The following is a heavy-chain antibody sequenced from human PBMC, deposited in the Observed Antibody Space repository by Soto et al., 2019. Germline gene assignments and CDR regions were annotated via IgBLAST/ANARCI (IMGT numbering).Heavy chain of an antibody. V-gene: IGHV4-39*01. CDR2: IYYSGST. Sequence: SETLSLTCTVSGGSISSSSYYWGWIRQPPGKGLEWIGSIYYSGSTYYNPSLKSRVTISVDTSKNQFSLKLSSVTAADTAVYYCASADPPSFFPVRPMDAFDIWGRGTMVTVSS. CDR3: ASADPPSFFPVRPMDAFDI. J-gene: IGHJ3*02. D-gene: IGHD3-10*01. CDR1: GGSISSSSYY.